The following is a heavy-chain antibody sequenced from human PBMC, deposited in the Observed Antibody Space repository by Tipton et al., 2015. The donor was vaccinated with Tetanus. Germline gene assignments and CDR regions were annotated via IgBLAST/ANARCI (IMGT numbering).Heavy chain of an antibody. CDR3: ARSGGRRYAFDI. V-gene: IGHV4-59*01. CDR1: GGSISSYY. J-gene: IGHJ3*02. Sequence: TLSLTCTLSGGSISSYYWSWVRQPPGKGLEWLGYVSYSGSTDLNPSLKSRVTISVDTSNNLFSLKLTSVTTADTAVYYCARSGGRRYAFDIWGQGTMVTVSS. D-gene: IGHD3-16*01. CDR2: VSYSGST.